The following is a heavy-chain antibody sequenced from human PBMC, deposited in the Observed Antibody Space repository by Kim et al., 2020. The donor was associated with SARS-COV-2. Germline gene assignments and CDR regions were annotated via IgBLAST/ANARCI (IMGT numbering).Heavy chain of an antibody. V-gene: IGHV3-48*02. CDR3: ARALNQYYCYYYMDV. Sequence: DSVKGRFTISRDNAKNSLYLQMNSLRDEDTAVYYCARALNQYYCYYYMDVWGKGTTVTVSS. J-gene: IGHJ6*03.